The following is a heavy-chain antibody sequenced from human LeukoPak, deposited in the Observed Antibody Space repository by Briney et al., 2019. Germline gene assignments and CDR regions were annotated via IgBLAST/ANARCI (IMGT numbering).Heavy chain of an antibody. Sequence: GRSLRLSCAASGFTFSSYWMSWVRQAPGKGLEWVANIKQDGSEKYYVDSVKGRFTISRDNAKNSLYLQMNSLRAEDTAVYYCARDDYVWGSYRPFDYWGQGTLVTVSS. J-gene: IGHJ4*02. V-gene: IGHV3-7*01. D-gene: IGHD3-16*02. CDR3: ARDDYVWGSYRPFDY. CDR2: IKQDGSEK. CDR1: GFTFSSYW.